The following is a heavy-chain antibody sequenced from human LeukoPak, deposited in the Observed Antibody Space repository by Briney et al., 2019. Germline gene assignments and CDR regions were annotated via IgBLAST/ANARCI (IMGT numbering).Heavy chain of an antibody. CDR2: IRSKAYGGTT. V-gene: IGHV3-49*04. CDR3: TRNTNYFDY. CDR1: GFTFGDYA. J-gene: IGHJ4*02. Sequence: QTGGSLRLSCTASGFTFGDYAMSWVRQAPGKGLEWVGFIRSKAYGGTTEYAASVKGRFTISRDDTKSIAYLQMNSLKTEDTAVYYCTRNTNYFDYWGQGTLVTVSS.